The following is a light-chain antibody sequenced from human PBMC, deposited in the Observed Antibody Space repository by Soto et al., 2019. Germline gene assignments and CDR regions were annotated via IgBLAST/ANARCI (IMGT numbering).Light chain of an antibody. Sequence: EIVMTQSPATLSVSPGETATLSCRASQSVSRYLAWYQHRPGQAPRLLIYDASTRATGIPARFSGSGSATEFTVTIGGLQSEDFAVYSCQECSDWPLFTFGQGTRLEIK. CDR1: QSVSRY. J-gene: IGKJ5*01. CDR3: QECSDWPLFT. V-gene: IGKV3-15*01. CDR2: DAS.